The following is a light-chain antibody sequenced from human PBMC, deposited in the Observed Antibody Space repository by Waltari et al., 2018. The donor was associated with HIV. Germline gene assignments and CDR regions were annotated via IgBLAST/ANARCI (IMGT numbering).Light chain of an antibody. CDR3: AAWDDSLNGL. J-gene: IGLJ2*01. V-gene: IGLV1-44*01. CDR1: RSNIGSNP. CDR2: DKN. Sequence: QSVLTQPPSASGTPGQRVTISCSGRRSNIGSNPVSWYQQLPGPAPKLLISDKNHRPAGCPDRFSGSKSGTSASLASSGLQSEDEGDYFCAAWDDSLNGLFGGGTKLTV.